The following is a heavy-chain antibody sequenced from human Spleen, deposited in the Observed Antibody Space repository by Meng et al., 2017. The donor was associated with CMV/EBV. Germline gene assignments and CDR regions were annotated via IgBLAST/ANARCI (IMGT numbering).Heavy chain of an antibody. CDR1: GFTFSIYS. CDR2: ISYDGSNK. CDR3: ATASIYYFDY. D-gene: IGHD2/OR15-2a*01. J-gene: IGHJ4*02. V-gene: IGHV3-30*03. Sequence: GESLKISCAASGFTFSIYSMKWVRQAPGKGLEWVAVISYDGSNKYYADSVKGRFTISRDNAKNSLYLQMNSLRAEDTAVYYCATASIYYFDYWGQGTLVTVSS.